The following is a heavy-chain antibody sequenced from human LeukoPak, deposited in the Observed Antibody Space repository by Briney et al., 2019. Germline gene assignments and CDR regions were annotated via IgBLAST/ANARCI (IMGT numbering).Heavy chain of an antibody. V-gene: IGHV3-48*03. CDR2: ISSSGSTI. J-gene: IGHJ6*03. Sequence: GGSLRLSCAASGFTFSSYEMNWVRQAPGKGLEWVSYISSSGSTIYYADSVKGRFTISRDNSKNTLDLHMNSLRADDTGVYYCAKAPPLGSTWYDSYMDVWGKGTTVTV. CDR1: GFTFSSYE. CDR3: AKAPPLGSTWYDSYMDV. D-gene: IGHD6-13*01.